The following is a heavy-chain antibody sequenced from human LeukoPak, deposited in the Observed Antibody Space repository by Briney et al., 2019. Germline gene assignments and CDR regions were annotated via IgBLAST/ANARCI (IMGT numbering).Heavy chain of an antibody. CDR1: GSTFSSYS. CDR3: ARDNGGWSASRAFDI. D-gene: IGHD6-19*01. J-gene: IGHJ3*02. Sequence: PGGSLRLSCAASGSTFSSYSVSWVRQAPGQGLEWVSSISSSSNYIYYADSVKGRFTISRDNAKNSLYLQMNSLRVEDTAVYYCARDNGGWSASRAFDIWGQGTMVTVSS. CDR2: ISSSSNYI. V-gene: IGHV3-21*01.